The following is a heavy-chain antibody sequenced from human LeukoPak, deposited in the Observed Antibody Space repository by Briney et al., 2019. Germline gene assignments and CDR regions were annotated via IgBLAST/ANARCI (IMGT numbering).Heavy chain of an antibody. Sequence: SQTLSLTCTVSGGSISSGSYYWSWIRQPAGKGLEWIGRIYTSGSTNYNPSLKSRVTISVDTSKNQFSLKLSSVTAADTAVYYCARVTTVTYTFDYWGQGTLVTVSS. D-gene: IGHD4-17*01. CDR1: GGSISSGSYY. V-gene: IGHV4-61*02. CDR2: IYTSGST. CDR3: ARVTTVTYTFDY. J-gene: IGHJ4*02.